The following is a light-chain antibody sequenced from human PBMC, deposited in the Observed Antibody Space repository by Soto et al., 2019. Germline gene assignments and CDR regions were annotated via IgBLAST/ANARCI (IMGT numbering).Light chain of an antibody. CDR2: EVN. V-gene: IGLV2-14*01. J-gene: IGLJ2*01. CDR3: SSYTSSSTLL. CDR1: SSDVGGYNY. Sequence: QSVLTQPASVSGSPGQSITISCTGTSSDVGGYNYVSWYQQHPGKAPKLIIYEVNNRPSGVSNRFSGSKSGNTASLTISGLQAEDEADYYCSSYTSSSTLLFGGGTKLTVL.